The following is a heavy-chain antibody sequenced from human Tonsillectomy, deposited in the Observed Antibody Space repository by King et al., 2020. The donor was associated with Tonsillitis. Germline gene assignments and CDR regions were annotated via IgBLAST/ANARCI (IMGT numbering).Heavy chain of an antibody. CDR1: GFTFSDYY. J-gene: IGHJ5*02. CDR3: ARDRSYQLLSGWFDP. V-gene: IGHV3-11*01. D-gene: IGHD2-2*01. CDR2: ISSSGSTL. Sequence: VQLVESGGGLVKPGGSLRLSCAASGFTFSDYYMSWSRQAPGKGLEWVSYISSSGSTLYYADSVKGRFTISRDNGKNSLYLQMNSLRAEDTAVYYCARDRSYQLLSGWFDPWGQGTLVTVSS.